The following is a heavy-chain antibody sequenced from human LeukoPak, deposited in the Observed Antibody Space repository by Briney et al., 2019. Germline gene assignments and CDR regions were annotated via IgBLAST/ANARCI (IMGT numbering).Heavy chain of an antibody. V-gene: IGHV1-2*06. D-gene: IGHD5-18*01. J-gene: IGHJ4*02. CDR3: ATLYSYGYFDY. CDR1: GYTFTGYY. Sequence: VASVKVSCKAYGYTFTGYYMHWVRQAPGQGLEWMGRINPNSGGTNYAQKFQGRVTMTRDTSISTAYMELSGLRSDDTAVYYCATLYSYGYFDYWGQGTLVTVSS. CDR2: INPNSGGT.